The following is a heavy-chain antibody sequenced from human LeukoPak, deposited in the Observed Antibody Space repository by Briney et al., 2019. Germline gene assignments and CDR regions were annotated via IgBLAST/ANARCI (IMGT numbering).Heavy chain of an antibody. CDR1: GFTFSNYW. J-gene: IGHJ4*02. D-gene: IGHD4-17*01. Sequence: QSGGSLRLSCAASGFTFSNYWMNWVRLAPGKGLEWVANINQDGSEKYYVDSVKGRFTLSRDNAKDSLYLQMNSLRAEDTAVYYCATDVKYGDAWSEPGCFDYWGQGTLVTVSS. V-gene: IGHV3-7*01. CDR2: INQDGSEK. CDR3: ATDVKYGDAWSEPGCFDY.